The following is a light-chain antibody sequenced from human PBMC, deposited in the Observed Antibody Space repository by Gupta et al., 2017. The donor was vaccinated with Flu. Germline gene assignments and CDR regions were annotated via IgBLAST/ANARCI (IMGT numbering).Light chain of an antibody. CDR2: EVK. J-gene: IGLJ2*01. Sequence: QAVTISCTGTSIEVGSYDYVSWYHQRPGNDHSLMIYEVKKRAAEVPARFSGSKSGNTASLTVSGLQAEDEDYYYCSALAGSSVLFGGGTNLIVL. CDR1: SIEVGSYDY. V-gene: IGLV2-8*01. CDR3: SALAGSSVL.